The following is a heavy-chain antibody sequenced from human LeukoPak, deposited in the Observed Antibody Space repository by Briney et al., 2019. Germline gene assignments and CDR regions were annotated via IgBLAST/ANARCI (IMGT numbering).Heavy chain of an antibody. J-gene: IGHJ3*02. Sequence: ASVKVSCKVSGYTLTEVSMHWVRQAPGKGLEWMGGFDPEDGETIYAQKFQGRVTMTEDTSTDTAYMEQSSLRSEDTAVYYCATPKLGGLDAFDIWGQGTMVTVSS. CDR3: ATPKLGGLDAFDI. V-gene: IGHV1-24*01. CDR2: FDPEDGET. CDR1: GYTLTEVS. D-gene: IGHD7-27*01.